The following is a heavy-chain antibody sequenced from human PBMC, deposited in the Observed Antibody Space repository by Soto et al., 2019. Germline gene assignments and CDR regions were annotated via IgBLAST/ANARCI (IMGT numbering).Heavy chain of an antibody. V-gene: IGHV5-51*01. J-gene: IGHJ6*02. Sequence: XESLKLSWQCSGNSFTSYWIGWVLQMPGKGLEWMGIIYPGDSDTRYSPSFQGQVTISADKSISTAYLQWSSLKASDTAMYYCARQPYSSGNLDYYYGMDVWGQGTTVTVSS. CDR2: IYPGDSDT. D-gene: IGHD6-19*01. CDR1: GNSFTSYW. CDR3: ARQPYSSGNLDYYYGMDV.